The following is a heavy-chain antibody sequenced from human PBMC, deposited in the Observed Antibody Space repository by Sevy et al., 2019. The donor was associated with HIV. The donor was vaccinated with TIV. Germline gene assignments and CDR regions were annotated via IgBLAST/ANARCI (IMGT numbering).Heavy chain of an antibody. CDR2: IYHSGST. CDR1: DVSISSYY. CDR3: AREVYDIMTGYSGGMDV. J-gene: IGHJ6*02. V-gene: IGHV4-59*01. Sequence: SETLSLICTVSDVSISSYYWNWIRQPPGKGLEWVGHIYHSGSTNYNPSLKSQVTISIGTSKNQFSLRLTSVTAADTAVYYCAREVYDIMTGYSGGMDVWGQGTTVTVSS. D-gene: IGHD3-9*01.